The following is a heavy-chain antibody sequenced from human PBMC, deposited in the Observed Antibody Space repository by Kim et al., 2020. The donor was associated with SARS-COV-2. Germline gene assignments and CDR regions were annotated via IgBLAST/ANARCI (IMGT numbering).Heavy chain of an antibody. CDR1: GYTFTSYY. CDR3: ARGRIAIAAAGGYYYYYYGMDV. CDR2: INPSGGST. D-gene: IGHD6-13*01. Sequence: ASVKVSCKASGYTFTSYYMHWVRQAPGQGLEWMGIINPSGGSTSYAQKFQGRVTMTRDTSTSTVYMELSSLRSEDTAVYYCARGRIAIAAAGGYYYYYYGMDVWGQGTTVTVSS. J-gene: IGHJ6*02. V-gene: IGHV1-46*01.